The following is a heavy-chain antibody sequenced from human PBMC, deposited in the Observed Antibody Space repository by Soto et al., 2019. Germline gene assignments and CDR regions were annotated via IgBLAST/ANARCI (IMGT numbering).Heavy chain of an antibody. CDR3: ARAPFTMVRGVIQKKMFYYGMDV. D-gene: IGHD3-10*01. Sequence: SVKVSCKASGGTFSSYAISWVRQAPGQGLEWMGGIIPIFGTANYAQKFQGRVTITADESTSTAYMELSSLRSEDTAVYYCARAPFTMVRGVIQKKMFYYGMDVWGQGTRVTVSS. V-gene: IGHV1-69*13. CDR1: GGTFSSYA. J-gene: IGHJ6*02. CDR2: IIPIFGTA.